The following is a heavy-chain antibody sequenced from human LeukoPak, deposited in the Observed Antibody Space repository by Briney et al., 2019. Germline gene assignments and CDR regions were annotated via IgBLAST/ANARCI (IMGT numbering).Heavy chain of an antibody. CDR2: IKSKTDGGTT. V-gene: IGHV3-15*01. J-gene: IGHJ4*02. CDR3: TTESSGFYYFDY. Sequence: GGSLRLSCAASGFTFSNAWMSWARQAPGKGLEWVGRIKSKTDGGTTDYAAPVKGRFTISRDDSKNTLYLQMNSLKTEDTAVYYCTTESSGFYYFDYWGQGTLVTVSS. CDR1: GFTFSNAW. D-gene: IGHD3-22*01.